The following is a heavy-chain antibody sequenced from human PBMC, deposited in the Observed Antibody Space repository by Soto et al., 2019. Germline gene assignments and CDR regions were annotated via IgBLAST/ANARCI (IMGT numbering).Heavy chain of an antibody. CDR1: GFTFSSYW. V-gene: IGHV3-7*01. CDR2: IKQDGSEK. Sequence: GGSLRLSCAASGFTFSSYWMSWVRQAPGKGLEWVANIKQDGSEKYYVDSVKGRFTISRDNAKNSLYLQMNSLRAEDTAVYYCARVPPGGMTTVTTERLYYYYYYMDVWGKGTTVTVSS. D-gene: IGHD4-17*01. CDR3: ARVPPGGMTTVTTERLYYYYYYMDV. J-gene: IGHJ6*03.